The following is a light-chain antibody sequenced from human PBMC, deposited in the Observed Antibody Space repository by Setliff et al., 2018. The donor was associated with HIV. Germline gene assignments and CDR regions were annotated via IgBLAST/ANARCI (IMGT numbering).Light chain of an antibody. CDR1: SSDIGSYNF. J-gene: IGLJ1*01. CDR2: EVS. CDR3: CPYASTGGLV. V-gene: IGLV2-23*02. Sequence: QSALTHPASVSGSPGQSITISCTGTSSDIGSYNFVSWYQQYPGKAPKLIIYEVSKWPSAVSNHFSGAKSGNTASLTISGLETEDEAEYYCCPYASTGGLVFGTGTKVTVL.